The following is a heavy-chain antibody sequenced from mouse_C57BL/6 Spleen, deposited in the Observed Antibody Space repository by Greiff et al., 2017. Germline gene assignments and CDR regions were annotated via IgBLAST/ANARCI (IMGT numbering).Heavy chain of an antibody. CDR3: ARSGVDEGDY. D-gene: IGHD1-1*02. CDR1: GYTFTSYW. CDR2: IHPNSGST. Sequence: VQLQQPGAELVKPGASVTLSCKASGYTFTSYWMHWVKQRPGQGLEWIGMIHPNSGSTNYNEKFKSKATLTVDKSSSTAYMQLSSLTSEDSAVYYCARSGVDEGDYWGQGTTRTVSS. V-gene: IGHV1-64*01. J-gene: IGHJ2*01.